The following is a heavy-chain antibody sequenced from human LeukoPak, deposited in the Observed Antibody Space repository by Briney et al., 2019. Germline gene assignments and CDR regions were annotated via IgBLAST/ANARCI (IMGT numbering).Heavy chain of an antibody. CDR1: GGTFSSYA. Sequence: ASVKVSCKASGGTFSSYAISWVRQAPGQGLEWMGWMNPNSGNTGYAQKFQDRVTMTRNTSISTAYMELSSLRSEDTAVYYCARRMWRRPPTAHNDWFDPWGQGTLVTVSS. CDR2: MNPNSGNT. V-gene: IGHV1-8*02. CDR3: ARRMWRRPPTAHNDWFDP. J-gene: IGHJ5*02. D-gene: IGHD4-17*01.